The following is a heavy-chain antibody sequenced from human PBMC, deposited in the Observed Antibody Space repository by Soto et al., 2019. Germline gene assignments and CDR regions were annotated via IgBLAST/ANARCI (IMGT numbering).Heavy chain of an antibody. CDR1: GFSFTSSS. J-gene: IGHJ6*02. V-gene: IGHV1-58*01. D-gene: IGHD1-26*01. Sequence: SVKVSCKASGFSFTSSSVQWVRQARGQRLEWIGWIVVGTGHTNYAQKFQGRVTITADESTSTAYMELSSLRSEDTAVYYCASEWGSGSSSYYYGMDVWGQGTTVTVSS. CDR3: ASEWGSGSSSYYYGMDV. CDR2: IVVGTGHT.